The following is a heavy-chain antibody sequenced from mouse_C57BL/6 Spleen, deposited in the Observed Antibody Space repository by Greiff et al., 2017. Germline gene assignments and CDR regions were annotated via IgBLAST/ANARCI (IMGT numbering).Heavy chain of an antibody. CDR1: GYTFPGYW. CDR2: ILPGSGST. V-gene: IGHV1-9*01. J-gene: IGHJ1*03. CDR3: ARTDSRYFDV. Sequence: QVQLQQSGAELMKPGASVKLSCKATGYTFPGYWIGWVKQRPGHGLEWIGEILPGSGSTNDNEKFKGKATFTADTSSNTAYMQLSSLTTEDSAIYYWARTDSRYFDVWGTGTTVTVSS.